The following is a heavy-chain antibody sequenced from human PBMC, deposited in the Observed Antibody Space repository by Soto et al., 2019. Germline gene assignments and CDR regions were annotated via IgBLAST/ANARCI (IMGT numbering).Heavy chain of an antibody. CDR3: ARDSPPFDP. J-gene: IGHJ5*02. V-gene: IGHV1-3*01. CDR1: GYTFASYA. CDR2: INAGNGNT. Sequence: GASVKVSCKASGYTFASYAMHWVRQAPGQRLEWMGWINAGNGNTKYSQKLQGRVTITTDTSTSTAYMELRSLRSDDTAVYYCARDSPPFDPWGQGTLVTVSS.